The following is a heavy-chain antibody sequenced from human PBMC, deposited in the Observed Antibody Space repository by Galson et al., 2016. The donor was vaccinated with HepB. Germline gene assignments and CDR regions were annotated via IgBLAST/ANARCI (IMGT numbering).Heavy chain of an antibody. D-gene: IGHD2-21*01. J-gene: IGHJ4*01. V-gene: IGHV1-18*01. CDR1: GYTFNTYG. CDR2: ISAYNNKK. Sequence: SVKVSCKASGYTFNTYGVSWVRRAPGQGFEWMGWISAYNNKKNYGQILQGRVTMTTDISSSTAFMELRNLTSDDTAVYYCARGAGGSPVGDFDCWGQGTLVTVSS. CDR3: ARGAGGSPVGDFDC.